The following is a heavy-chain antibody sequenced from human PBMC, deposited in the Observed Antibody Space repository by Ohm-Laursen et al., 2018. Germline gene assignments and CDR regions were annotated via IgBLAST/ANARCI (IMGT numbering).Heavy chain of an antibody. D-gene: IGHD3-22*01. Sequence: GTLSLTCTVSGASLNSYYWIWIRQPPGKGLECIGSIYYTGSANYRPSLKSRVTISVDTSKNQFSLKLTSVTAADTAVYYCARQDPSGYADSWGQGTLVTVSS. CDR2: IYYTGSA. J-gene: IGHJ5*01. CDR1: GASLNSYY. CDR3: ARQDPSGYADS. V-gene: IGHV4-59*08.